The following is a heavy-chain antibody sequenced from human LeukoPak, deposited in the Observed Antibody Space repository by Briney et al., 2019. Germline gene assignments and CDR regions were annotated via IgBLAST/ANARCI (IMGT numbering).Heavy chain of an antibody. CDR2: FDPEDGET. Sequence: GASVKVSCKVSGYSLTELSMHWVRQAPGKGPEWMGGFDPEDGETIYAQKFQGRVTMTEDTSTDTAYMELSSLRSEDTAVYYCASRPLLGPTDDYYYYMDVWGKGTTVTVSS. J-gene: IGHJ6*03. CDR1: GYSLTELS. V-gene: IGHV1-24*01. D-gene: IGHD1-26*01. CDR3: ASRPLLGPTDDYYYYMDV.